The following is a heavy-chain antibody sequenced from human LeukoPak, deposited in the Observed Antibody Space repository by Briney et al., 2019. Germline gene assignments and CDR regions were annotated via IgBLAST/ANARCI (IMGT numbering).Heavy chain of an antibody. CDR1: GVTFSAFW. CDR3: ARGRDNVY. Sequence: PGGSLRLSCAASGVTFSAFWMTWVRQAPGKGLEWVASIKEDGSEKFYVDSVKGRFTISRDNAKKSLCLQMNSLTAEDAAVYYCARGRDNVYWGQGTLVTVSS. V-gene: IGHV3-7*04. D-gene: IGHD5-24*01. J-gene: IGHJ4*02. CDR2: IKEDGSEK.